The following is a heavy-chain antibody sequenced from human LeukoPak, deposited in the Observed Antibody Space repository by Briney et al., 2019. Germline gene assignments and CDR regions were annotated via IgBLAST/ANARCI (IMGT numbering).Heavy chain of an antibody. Sequence: SETLSLTCTVSGGSISSYYWSWIRQPPGKGLEWIGYIYYSGSTNYNPSLKSRVTISVDTSKNQFSLKLNSVTAADMAVYYCARGGYNIIGYYFYWGQGTLVTVSS. J-gene: IGHJ4*02. CDR3: ARGGYNIIGYYFY. CDR2: IYYSGST. CDR1: GGSISSYY. V-gene: IGHV4-59*08. D-gene: IGHD3-22*01.